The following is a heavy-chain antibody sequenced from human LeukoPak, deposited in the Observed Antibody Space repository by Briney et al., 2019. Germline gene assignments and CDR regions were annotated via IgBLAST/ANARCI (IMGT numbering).Heavy chain of an antibody. J-gene: IGHJ4*02. CDR2: ISGSGGST. CDR1: GFTFSSYA. CDR3: AKGISYDY. V-gene: IGHV3-23*01. Sequence: SGGSLRLSCAAPGFTFSSYAMSWVRQAPGKGLEWVSGISGSGGSTYYADSVKGRFTISRDSSKNTVYLQMNSLRAEDTAVYYCAKGISYDYWGQGTLVTVSS. D-gene: IGHD3-3*01.